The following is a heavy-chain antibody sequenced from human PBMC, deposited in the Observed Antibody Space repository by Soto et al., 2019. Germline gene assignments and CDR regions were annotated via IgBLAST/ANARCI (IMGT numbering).Heavy chain of an antibody. J-gene: IGHJ4*02. CDR3: AKDSTGTMRYYFDY. D-gene: IGHD1-1*01. V-gene: IGHV3-23*01. Sequence: PGGSLRLSCAASGFTFSSNAMSWVRQAPGKGLEWVSAISGSGGSTYYADSVKGRLTISRDNSKNTLYLQMNSLRAKDTAVYYCAKDSTGTMRYYFDYWGQGTLVTVSS. CDR1: GFTFSSNA. CDR2: ISGSGGST.